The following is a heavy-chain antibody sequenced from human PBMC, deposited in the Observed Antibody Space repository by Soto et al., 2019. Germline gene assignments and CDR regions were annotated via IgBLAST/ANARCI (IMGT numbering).Heavy chain of an antibody. CDR1: GYTFTGYY. Sequence: ASVKVSCKASGYTFTGYYMHWVRQAPGQGLEWMGWINPNSVGTDYAQKFQGRVTMTRDTSISTAYMELSRLRSDDTAEYYCAGGVLSGSYYNWFDPWGQGTPVTVSS. V-gene: IGHV1-2*02. CDR2: INPNSVGT. CDR3: AGGVLSGSYYNWFDP. D-gene: IGHD1-26*01. J-gene: IGHJ5*02.